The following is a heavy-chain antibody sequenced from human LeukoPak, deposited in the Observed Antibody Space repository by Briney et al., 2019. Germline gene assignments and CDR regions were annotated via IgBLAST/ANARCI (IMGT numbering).Heavy chain of an antibody. CDR2: VSSSNTI. Sequence: PGGSLRLSCAASGFTFSSYSMKWVRQAPGKGLEWVSYVSSSNTIYYAVSVKGRFTISRDNAKNSLYLQMNSLRAEDTAVYYCAKGYTYYYDSSGYSPNFDYWGQGTLVTVSS. J-gene: IGHJ4*02. CDR3: AKGYTYYYDSSGYSPNFDY. V-gene: IGHV3-48*01. D-gene: IGHD3-22*01. CDR1: GFTFSSYS.